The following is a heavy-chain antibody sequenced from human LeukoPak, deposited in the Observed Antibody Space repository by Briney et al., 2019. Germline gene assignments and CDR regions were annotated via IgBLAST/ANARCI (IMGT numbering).Heavy chain of an antibody. CDR1: GFTVSSNY. CDR2: IYSGGST. J-gene: IGHJ3*02. CDR3: ARDRTPSGYDPYDAFDI. V-gene: IGHV3-53*01. D-gene: IGHD5-12*01. Sequence: PGGSLRLSCAASGFTVSSNYMSWVRQAPGKGLEWVSVIYSGGSTYYADSVKGRFTISRDNSKNTLYLQMNSLRAEDTAVYYCARDRTPSGYDPYDAFDIWGQGTMVTVSS.